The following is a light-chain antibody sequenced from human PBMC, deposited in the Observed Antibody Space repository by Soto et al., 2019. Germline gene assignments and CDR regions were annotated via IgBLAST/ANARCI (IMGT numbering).Light chain of an antibody. J-gene: IGKJ4*01. CDR2: GAS. CDR1: QSVGDY. V-gene: IGKV3-15*01. CDR3: QQYSNWPLT. Sequence: EIVLTQSPATLSLSPGERATLSCRASQSVGDYLAWYQQKPGQAPRLLIFGASTRAAGIPARFSGSGSGTEFTLTISSLQSEDFAVYYCQQYSNWPLTFGGGTKVDIK.